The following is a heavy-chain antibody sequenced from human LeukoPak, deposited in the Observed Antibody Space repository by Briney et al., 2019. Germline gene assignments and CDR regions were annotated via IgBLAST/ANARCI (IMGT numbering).Heavy chain of an antibody. D-gene: IGHD3-10*01. Sequence: SETLSLTCTVSGGSISSYYWSWIRQSPDKGLEWIGHVFHTGGANYNPFFKGRVTLSADASKNQFSLTLTSVTAADTAVYYCASLRGYFYGFDSWGQGTLVTVSS. V-gene: IGHV4-59*01. J-gene: IGHJ4*02. CDR2: VFHTGGA. CDR3: ASLRGYFYGFDS. CDR1: GGSISSYY.